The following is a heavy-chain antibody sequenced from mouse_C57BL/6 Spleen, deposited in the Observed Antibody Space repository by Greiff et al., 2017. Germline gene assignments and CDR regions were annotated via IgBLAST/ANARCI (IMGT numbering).Heavy chain of an antibody. V-gene: IGHV1-26*01. J-gene: IGHJ2*01. CDR1: GYTFTDYY. CDR3: ARDPIFDY. Sequence: VQLQQSGPELVKPGASVKISCKASGYTFTDYYMNWVKQSHGKSLEWIGDINPNNGGTSYNQKFKGKATLTVDKSSSTAYMELRSLTSEDSAVYYCARDPIFDYWGQGTTLTVSS. D-gene: IGHD2-12*01. CDR2: INPNNGGT.